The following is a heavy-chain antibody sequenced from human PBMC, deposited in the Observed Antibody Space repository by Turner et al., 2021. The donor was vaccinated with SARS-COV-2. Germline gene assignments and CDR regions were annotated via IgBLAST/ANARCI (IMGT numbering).Heavy chain of an antibody. J-gene: IGHJ6*02. V-gene: IGHV3-48*02. CDR2: ISSSSRTI. CDR1: GFTFSSYF. D-gene: IGHD4-17*01. CDR3: ARADYGGNNYYYGMDV. Sequence: EVQLVESGGGLVQLGGSLRLPCAASGFTFSSYFMNWVRQAPGEGLEWVSYISSSSRTIYYADSVKGRFTISRDNAKNSLYLQMNSLRDEDTAVYYCARADYGGNNYYYGMDVWGQGTTVTVSS.